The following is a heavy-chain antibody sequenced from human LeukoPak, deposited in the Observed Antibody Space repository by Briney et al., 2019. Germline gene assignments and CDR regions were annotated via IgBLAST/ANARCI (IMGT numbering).Heavy chain of an antibody. J-gene: IGHJ6*03. CDR2: INWNGRIT. V-gene: IGHV3-20*04. CDR1: GFTFDDHA. CDR3: ARGSVQLWLRDTYYYMDV. D-gene: IGHD5-18*01. Sequence: PGESLRLSCAASGFTFDDHAMNWVRQVPGRGLEWVSGINWNGRITEYADSVKDRFTISRQNTKNSLYLYMNNLGGEDTALYFCARGSVQLWLRDTYYYMDVWGKGTTVTVSS.